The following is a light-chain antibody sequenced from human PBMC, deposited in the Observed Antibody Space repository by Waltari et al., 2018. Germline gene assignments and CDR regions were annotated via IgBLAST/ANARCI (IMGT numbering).Light chain of an antibody. Sequence: EIVMTQSQATLSVSPGERATLSCRASQSVSSNLAWYQQKPGQAPRLLIYGASTRATGIPARFSGSGSGTEFTLTISSLQSEDFAVYYCQQYNKWPPWTFGQGTKVEIK. V-gene: IGKV3-15*01. CDR3: QQYNKWPPWT. J-gene: IGKJ1*01. CDR2: GAS. CDR1: QSVSSN.